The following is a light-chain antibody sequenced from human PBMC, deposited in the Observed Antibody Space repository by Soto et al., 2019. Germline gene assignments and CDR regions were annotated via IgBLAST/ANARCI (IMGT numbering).Light chain of an antibody. Sequence: QSALTQPASVSGSPGQSITISCTGTSSDVGGYNYVSWYQQYPGRVPKLLIYKVSNRPSGISNRFSGSKSGNTASLTISGLQAEDEADYFCTSPTPGSLYLFGSGTKLTVL. V-gene: IGLV2-14*01. CDR1: SSDVGGYNY. CDR3: TSPTPGSLYL. J-gene: IGLJ1*01. CDR2: KVS.